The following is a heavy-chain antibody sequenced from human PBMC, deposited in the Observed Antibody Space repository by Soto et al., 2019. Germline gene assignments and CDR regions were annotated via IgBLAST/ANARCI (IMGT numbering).Heavy chain of an antibody. V-gene: IGHV3-30-3*01. J-gene: IGHJ6*02. CDR3: ARPVEPFSSYGRDV. CDR2: ISYDGNNK. CDR1: GFTFSTYA. Sequence: PWGSLRLSCAAYGFTFSTYAMEWVRQAPGKGLDWVALISYDGNNKYYADSVRGRLTICRDNSKNTLYLQMNTLRPEDTALYFCARPVEPFSSYGRDVWGQGPTVTFS.